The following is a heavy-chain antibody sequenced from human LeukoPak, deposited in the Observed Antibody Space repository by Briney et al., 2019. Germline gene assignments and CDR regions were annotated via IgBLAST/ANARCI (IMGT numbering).Heavy chain of an antibody. J-gene: IGHJ4*02. Sequence: GGSLRLSCAASGFTVSSNYMSWVRQAPGRGLEWVAIIKSDGSDKYYVDSVKGRFTVSKDNAKNSLYLQMNSLRAEDTAMYYCARNRGGGSGYSDYWGQGTLVTVSS. CDR3: ARNRGGGSGYSDY. V-gene: IGHV3-7*05. CDR1: GFTVSSNY. CDR2: IKSDGSDK. D-gene: IGHD3-22*01.